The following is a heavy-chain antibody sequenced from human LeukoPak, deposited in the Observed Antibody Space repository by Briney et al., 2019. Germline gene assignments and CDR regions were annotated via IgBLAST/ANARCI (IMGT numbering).Heavy chain of an antibody. CDR1: GGSISSGSYY. D-gene: IGHD2-2*02. J-gene: IGHJ4*02. V-gene: IGHV4-61*02. Sequence: SQTLSLTCTVSGGSISSGSYYWSWIRQPAGKGLEWIGRIYTSGSTNYNPSLKSRVTISVDTSKNQFSLKLSSVTAADTAVYYCARAGYCSSTSCYIFDYWGQGTLVTVSS. CDR3: ARAGYCSSTSCYIFDY. CDR2: IYTSGST.